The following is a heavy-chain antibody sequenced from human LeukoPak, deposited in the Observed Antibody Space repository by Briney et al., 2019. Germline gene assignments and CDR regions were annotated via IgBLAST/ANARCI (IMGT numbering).Heavy chain of an antibody. J-gene: IGHJ4*02. CDR3: ARSRPEIAAAHRTVGYDLDY. CDR2: INHSGST. CDR1: GGSFSGYY. V-gene: IGHV4-34*01. D-gene: IGHD6-13*01. Sequence: SETLSLTCAVYGGSFSGYYWSWIRQPPGKGLEWIGEINHSGSTNYNPSPKSRVTISVDTSKNQFSLKLSSVTAADTAVYYCARSRPEIAAAHRTVGYDLDYWGQGTLVTVSS.